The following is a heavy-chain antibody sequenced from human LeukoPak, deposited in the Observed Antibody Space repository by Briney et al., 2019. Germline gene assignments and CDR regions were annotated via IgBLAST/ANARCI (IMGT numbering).Heavy chain of an antibody. D-gene: IGHD1-26*01. Sequence: SETLSLTCTVAGGSISSTDYYWGWIRQPPGKGLEWIASVYYSGSTYYNPSLSSRVTISEDPSKNQFSLKLSSVTAADTAVYHCARHLVYSGSYYFDHWGQGTLVTVSS. V-gene: IGHV4-39*01. CDR1: GGSISSTDYY. CDR3: ARHLVYSGSYYFDH. CDR2: VYYSGST. J-gene: IGHJ4*02.